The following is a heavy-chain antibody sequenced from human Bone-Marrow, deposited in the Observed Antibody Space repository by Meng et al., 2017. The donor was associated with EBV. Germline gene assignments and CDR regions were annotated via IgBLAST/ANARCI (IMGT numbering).Heavy chain of an antibody. CDR1: GASITTPNYY. CDR2: FYSVTTT. J-gene: IGHJ4*01. D-gene: IGHD4-17*01. V-gene: IGHV4-39*07. CDR3: VRGYDYGDYVDY. Sequence: QLQSQESGPGLVKPSETLSLTCTVSGASITTPNYYWGWIRQPPGKGLEWIGTFYSVTTTFYNPSLRSRLAISVDTSKNQFSLRLTSLTAADTAVYYCVRGYDYGDYVDYWGHGTLVTVSS.